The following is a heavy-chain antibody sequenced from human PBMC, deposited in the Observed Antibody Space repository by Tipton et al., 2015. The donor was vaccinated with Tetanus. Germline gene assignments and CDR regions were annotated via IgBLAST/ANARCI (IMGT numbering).Heavy chain of an antibody. D-gene: IGHD6-13*01. CDR1: GFTFDDYA. CDR3: AKDGAAAGTSPFDY. Sequence: SLRLSCAASGFTFDDYAMRWVRQAPGKGLEWVSGISWNSGSIGYADSVKGRFTISRDNAKNSLYLQMNSLRAEDTALYYCAKDGAAAGTSPFDYWGQGTLVTVSS. V-gene: IGHV3-9*01. J-gene: IGHJ4*02. CDR2: ISWNSGSI.